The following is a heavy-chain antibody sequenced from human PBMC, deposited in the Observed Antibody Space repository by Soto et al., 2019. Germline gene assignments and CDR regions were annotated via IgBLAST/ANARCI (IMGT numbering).Heavy chain of an antibody. J-gene: IGHJ6*02. CDR3: ARDRQLVPHYYYYYGMDV. Sequence: SQTLSLTCAISGDSVSSNSAAWGCSIHSPSRCLEWLGRTYYRSKWYNDYAVSVKSRITINPDTSKNQFSLQLNSVTPEDTAVYYCARDRQLVPHYYYYYGMDVWGQGTTVTVSS. CDR2: TYYRSKWYN. V-gene: IGHV6-1*01. CDR1: GDSVSSNSAA. D-gene: IGHD6-6*01.